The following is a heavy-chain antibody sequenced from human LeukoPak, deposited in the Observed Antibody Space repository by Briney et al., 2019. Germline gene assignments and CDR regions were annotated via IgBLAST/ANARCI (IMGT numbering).Heavy chain of an antibody. CDR1: GFTLSSYA. CDR2: ISGSGGST. J-gene: IGHJ4*02. V-gene: IGHV3-23*01. D-gene: IGHD3-22*01. Sequence: PGRSLRLSCAASGFTLSSYAMSWVRQAPGRGLEWVSSISGSGGSTYYADSVKGRFTISRDSSKNTLYLQMNSLRAEDTAIYFCAKDLLGPMIEYYFDYWGQGTLVTVSS. CDR3: AKDLLGPMIEYYFDY.